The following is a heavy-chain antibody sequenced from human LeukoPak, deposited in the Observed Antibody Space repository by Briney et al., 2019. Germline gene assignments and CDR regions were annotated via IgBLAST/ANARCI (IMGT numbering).Heavy chain of an antibody. J-gene: IGHJ4*02. CDR3: TRDQVSVAGTGIDY. D-gene: IGHD6-19*01. Sequence: GGSLRLSCAASGFTFSSYWMSWVRQAPGKGLEWVANIKQDGSEKYYVDSVKGRFTISRDNAKNSLYLQMNSLRAEDTAVYYCTRDQVSVAGTGIDYWGQGTLVTVSS. CDR1: GFTFSSYW. CDR2: IKQDGSEK. V-gene: IGHV3-7*01.